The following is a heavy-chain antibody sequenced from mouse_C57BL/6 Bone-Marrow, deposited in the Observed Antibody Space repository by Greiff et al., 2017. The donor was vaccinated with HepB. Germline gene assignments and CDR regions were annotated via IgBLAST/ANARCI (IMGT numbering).Heavy chain of an antibody. V-gene: IGHV5-4*03. CDR2: ISDGGSYT. J-gene: IGHJ2*01. Sequence: EVKLVESGGGLVKPGGSLKLSCAASGFTFSSYAMSWVRQTPEKRLEWVATISDGGSYTYYPDNVKGRFTISRDNAKNNLYLQMSHLKSEDTAMYYCARGLYYWGQGTTLTVSS. D-gene: IGHD6-1*01. CDR3: ARGLYY. CDR1: GFTFSSYA.